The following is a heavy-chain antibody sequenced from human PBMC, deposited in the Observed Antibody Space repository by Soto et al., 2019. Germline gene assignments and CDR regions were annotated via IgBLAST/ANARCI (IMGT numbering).Heavy chain of an antibody. CDR1: GDSIRTLYY. D-gene: IGHD4-17*01. J-gene: IGHJ4*02. V-gene: IGHV4-59*01. Sequence: SETLSLTCTVSGDSIRTLYYWSWIRQTPGKGLEWIGHIHHSGGTSYNPSLKSRVTISVDTSKNQFSLKLSSVTAADTAVYYCARAYGDYVFDYWGQGTLVTVSS. CDR3: ARAYGDYVFDY. CDR2: IHHSGGT.